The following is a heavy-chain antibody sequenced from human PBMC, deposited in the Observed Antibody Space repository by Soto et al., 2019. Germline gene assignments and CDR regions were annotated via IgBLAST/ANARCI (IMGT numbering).Heavy chain of an antibody. CDR3: ARDGGDYTLDY. V-gene: IGHV3-64*01. J-gene: IGHJ4*02. D-gene: IGHD2-21*02. CDR2: ISSNGGST. Sequence: GGSLRLFCAASGFTFSSYAMHWVPQAPGKGLEYVSAISSNGGSTYYANSVKGRFTISRDNSKNTLYLQMGSLRAEDMAVYYWARDGGDYTLDYWGQGTLVTVSS. CDR1: GFTFSSYA.